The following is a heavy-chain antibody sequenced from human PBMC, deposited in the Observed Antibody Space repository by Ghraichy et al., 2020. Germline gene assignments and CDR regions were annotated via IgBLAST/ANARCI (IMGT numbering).Heavy chain of an antibody. CDR3: ARFRRSAAWDFWSGYSPKQARDYYYYYMDV. D-gene: IGHD3-3*01. J-gene: IGHJ6*03. Sequence: SETLSLTCAVYGGSFSGYYWSWIRQPPGKGLEWIGEINHSGSTNYTQSLKSRVTISVDTSKNQFSLKLSSVTAADTAVYNWARFRRSAAWDFWSGYSPKQARDYYYYYMDVWGKGTTVTVS. CDR2: INHSGST. V-gene: IGHV4-34*01. CDR1: GGSFSGYY.